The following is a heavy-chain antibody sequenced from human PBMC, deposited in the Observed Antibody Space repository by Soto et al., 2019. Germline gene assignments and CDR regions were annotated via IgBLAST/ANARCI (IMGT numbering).Heavy chain of an antibody. J-gene: IGHJ4*02. Sequence: QVQLQESGPGLVKPSQTLSLTCTVSGGSINSDSYFWSWIRQSPEKGLEWIGHIYNNGSTYTNPSRNSRVTISVHTSNNHLFMELPSVAAADTALDFWARGPSGDKVDYWGQGNLVTLSS. CDR1: GGSINSDSYF. CDR2: IYNNGST. D-gene: IGHD7-27*01. V-gene: IGHV4-30-4*01. CDR3: ARGPSGDKVDY.